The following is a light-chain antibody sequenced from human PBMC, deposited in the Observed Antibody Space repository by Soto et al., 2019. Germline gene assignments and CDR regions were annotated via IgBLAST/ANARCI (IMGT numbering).Light chain of an antibody. CDR3: QQYNDWPPRAT. Sequence: EVVMTQSPATLSVSPGERATLSCRASQSVSTNLAWYQQKPGQAPRLLIYGASARATGIPARFSGSGSGTEFTLPISSLQSEDFAVYYCQQYNDWPPRATFGQGTKVEIK. V-gene: IGKV3-15*01. J-gene: IGKJ1*01. CDR1: QSVSTN. CDR2: GAS.